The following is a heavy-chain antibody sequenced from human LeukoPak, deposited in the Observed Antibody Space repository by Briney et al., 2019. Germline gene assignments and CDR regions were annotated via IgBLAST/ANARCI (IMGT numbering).Heavy chain of an antibody. CDR3: AKDLRPDYYFDY. V-gene: IGHV3-11*01. CDR1: GFTFSDYY. Sequence: GGSLRLSCAASGFTFSDYYMSWIRQAPGKGLEWVSYISSSGSTIYYADSVKGRFTISRDNSKNTLYLQMNSLRAEDTAVYYCAKDLRPDYYFDYWGQGTLVTVSS. D-gene: IGHD4-17*01. J-gene: IGHJ4*02. CDR2: ISSSGSTI.